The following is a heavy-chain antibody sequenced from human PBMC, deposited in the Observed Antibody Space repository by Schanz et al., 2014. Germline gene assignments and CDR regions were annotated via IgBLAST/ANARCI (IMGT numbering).Heavy chain of an antibody. J-gene: IGHJ4*02. CDR2: IKSRIHGGTT. CDR3: TTAHYSSNYETLDY. Sequence: EVQLVESGGGLVKPGGSLRLSCAASGFTMRNEWMSWVRQAPGKGLEWVARIKSRIHGGTTDYAAPVKGRFTISRDDSKHTVYLQMDSLKTEDTALYYCTTAHYSSNYETLDYWGQGNLVTVSS. D-gene: IGHD6-13*01. CDR1: GFTMRNEW. V-gene: IGHV3-15*01.